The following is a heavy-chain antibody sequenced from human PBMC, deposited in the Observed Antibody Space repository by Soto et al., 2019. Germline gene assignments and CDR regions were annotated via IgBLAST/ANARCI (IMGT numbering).Heavy chain of an antibody. D-gene: IGHD6-19*01. V-gene: IGHV3-48*02. CDR3: ASVFYSVACTGGGDY. Sequence: EVQLVESGGGLVQPGGSLRLSCAASGFTFSSYSMNWVRQAPGKGLEWVSYISSSSSTIYYADSVKGRFTISRDNAKNSRYLQMDSLRDEDTAVYYCASVFYSVACTGGGDYWGQGTLVTVSS. CDR2: ISSSSSTI. J-gene: IGHJ4*02. CDR1: GFTFSSYS.